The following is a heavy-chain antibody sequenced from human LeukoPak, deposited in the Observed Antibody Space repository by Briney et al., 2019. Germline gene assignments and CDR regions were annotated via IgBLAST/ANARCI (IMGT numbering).Heavy chain of an antibody. V-gene: IGHV3-23*01. Sequence: SGGSLRLSCAASGFTFSDYNMSCVRQAPGKGLEWVSVISGSGDNTYYADSVKGRFTISRDNSKNTLYLQMNSLRAEDTAVYYCAKDSSASCYSPLDYWGQGTLVTVSS. CDR2: ISGSGDNT. CDR1: GFTFSDYN. CDR3: AKDSSASCYSPLDY. J-gene: IGHJ4*02. D-gene: IGHD2-15*01.